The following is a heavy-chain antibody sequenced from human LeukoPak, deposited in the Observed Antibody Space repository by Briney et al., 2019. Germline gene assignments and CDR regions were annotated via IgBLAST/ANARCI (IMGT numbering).Heavy chain of an antibody. CDR2: LKSKTHGGTT. D-gene: IGHD2-2*01. Sequence: GGSLRLSCAASGFTFSDFGMNWVRQVPGKGLEWVGRLKSKTHGGTTDYAAPVKGRFTISRDDSKNTLYLQMNSLKTEDTAVYYCTTEPFGYCSTTTCYDYFDFWGQGTLVTVSS. J-gene: IGHJ4*02. CDR3: TTEPFGYCSTTTCYDYFDF. V-gene: IGHV3-15*01. CDR1: GFTFSDFG.